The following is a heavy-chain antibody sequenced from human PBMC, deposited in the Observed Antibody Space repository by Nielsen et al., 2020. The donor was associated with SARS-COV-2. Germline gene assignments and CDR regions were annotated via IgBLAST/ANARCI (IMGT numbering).Heavy chain of an antibody. CDR2: VTPFNGNT. CDR3: ATARDFYAALDV. V-gene: IGHV1-45*01. CDR1: EYTFAGYY. D-gene: IGHD2/OR15-2a*01. J-gene: IGHJ6*02. Sequence: SVKVSCKTSEYTFAGYYMVCVRQAPGQGLEWMAWVTPFNGNTKYAQQLQDRVTVTKDRSLRTVYMELSSLKIEDTGTYYCATARDFYAALDVWGQGTAVTVSS.